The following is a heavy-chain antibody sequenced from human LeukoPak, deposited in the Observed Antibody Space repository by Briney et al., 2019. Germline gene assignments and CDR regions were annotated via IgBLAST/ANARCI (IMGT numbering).Heavy chain of an antibody. V-gene: IGHV3-11*04. CDR3: ARRYYSASSGYLY. Sequence: PGGSLRLSCAASGFTFSDYYMSWIRQAPGRGREWVSYISGNSRTIYYADSVKGRFTISRDNAKNSLYLQMNSLRGEDTAVYYWARRYYSASSGYLYWGQGTLVTVSS. CDR1: GFTFSDYY. CDR2: ISGNSRTI. D-gene: IGHD3-22*01. J-gene: IGHJ4*02.